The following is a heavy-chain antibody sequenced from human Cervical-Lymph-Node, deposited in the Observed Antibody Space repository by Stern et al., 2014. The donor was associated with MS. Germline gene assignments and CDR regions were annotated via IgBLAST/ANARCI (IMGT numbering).Heavy chain of an antibody. CDR3: ATRSGYYQNWFDP. Sequence: VQLVESGAEVKKPGSSVKVSCKASGGTFSSYAISWVRQAPGQGLEWMGGIIPIFVTANYAQKCQGRVTITADESTSTAYMELSSLRSEDTAVYYCATRSGYYQNWFDPWGQGTLVTVSS. CDR2: IIPIFVTA. J-gene: IGHJ5*02. V-gene: IGHV1-69*01. CDR1: GGTFSSYA. D-gene: IGHD3-22*01.